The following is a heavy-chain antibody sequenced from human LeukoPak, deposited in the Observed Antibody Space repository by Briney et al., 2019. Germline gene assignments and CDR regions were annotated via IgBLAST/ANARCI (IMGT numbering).Heavy chain of an antibody. Sequence: PSETLSLTCAVYGGSFSGYYWGWIRQPPGKGREWIGEINHSGSTNYNPSLKSRVTLSVDTSKNQFSLKLSSVTAAHTAVYYCARDGGVIHAFDIWGQGTMVTVSS. D-gene: IGHD3-22*01. V-gene: IGHV4-34*01. J-gene: IGHJ3*02. CDR3: ARDGGVIHAFDI. CDR1: GGSFSGYY. CDR2: INHSGST.